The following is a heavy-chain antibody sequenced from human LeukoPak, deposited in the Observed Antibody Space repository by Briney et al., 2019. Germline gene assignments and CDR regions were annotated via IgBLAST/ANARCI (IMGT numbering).Heavy chain of an antibody. V-gene: IGHV4-39*07. J-gene: IGHJ4*02. CDR2: INHSGST. CDR1: GGSISSSSHY. D-gene: IGHD1-1*01. Sequence: ETLSLTCTVSGGSISSSSHYWSWIRQPPGKGLEWIGEINHSGSTNYNPSLKSRVTISVDTSKNQFSLKLSSVTAADTAVYYCAKDHEASYNWNDPVDYWGQGTLVTVSS. CDR3: AKDHEASYNWNDPVDY.